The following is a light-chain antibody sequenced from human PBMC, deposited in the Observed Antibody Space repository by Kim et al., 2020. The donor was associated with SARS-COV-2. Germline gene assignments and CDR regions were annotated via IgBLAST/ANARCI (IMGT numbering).Light chain of an antibody. V-gene: IGKV3-11*01. J-gene: IGKJ1*01. CDR1: QTVSNY. CDR2: DAS. CDR3: QYRRT. Sequence: PGERATLSCGTSQTVSNYLAWYQQKPGQAPRLLIYDASNRATGIPVRFSGSGSGTYFILTISNLEPEDFAVYYCQYRRTFGQGTKVDIK.